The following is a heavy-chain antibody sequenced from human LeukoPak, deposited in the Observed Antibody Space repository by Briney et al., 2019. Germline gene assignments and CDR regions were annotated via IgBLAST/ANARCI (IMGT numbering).Heavy chain of an antibody. V-gene: IGHV3-33*01. CDR2: IWHDGSHK. CDR1: GFAFNTYA. CDR3: ARKIFGSGSYPDF. D-gene: IGHD3-10*01. J-gene: IGHJ4*02. Sequence: GRSLRLSCAASGFAFNTYAMHWVHQAPGQGLEWVALIWHDGSHKFYSNSVRGQFTISRDNSKNTVSLQMNNLRPEDTAVYYCARKIFGSGSYPDFWGQGILVTVSS.